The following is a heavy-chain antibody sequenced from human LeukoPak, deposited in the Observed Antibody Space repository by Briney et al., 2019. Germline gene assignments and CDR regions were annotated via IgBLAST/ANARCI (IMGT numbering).Heavy chain of an antibody. Sequence: SGPTLVKPTQTLTLTCTFSDFSISTPAMGVGWIRQPPGKALEWLAFIYYNDDKRYSPSLRSRLTITRDTSKNQVVLAMTNMDPVDTATYYCAHLVVTIDWRSYFDYWGQGALVTVSS. CDR2: IYYNDDK. CDR3: AHLVVTIDWRSYFDY. D-gene: IGHD3-9*01. J-gene: IGHJ4*02. V-gene: IGHV2-5*01. CDR1: DFSISTPAMG.